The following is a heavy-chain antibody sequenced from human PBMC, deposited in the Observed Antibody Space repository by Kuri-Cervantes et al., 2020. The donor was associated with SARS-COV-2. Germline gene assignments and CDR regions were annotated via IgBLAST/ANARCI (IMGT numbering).Heavy chain of an antibody. CDR2: IYTSGST. Sequence: SETLSLTCTVSGGSISSGSYYWSWIRQPAGKGLEWIGRIYTSGSTNYNPSLKSRVTISVDTSKNQFSLKLSSVTAADTAVYYCASPRRDGYKLIPDPGWSFDPWGQGTLVTVSS. CDR3: ASPRRDGYKLIPDPGWSFDP. J-gene: IGHJ5*02. V-gene: IGHV4-61*02. D-gene: IGHD5-24*01. CDR1: GGSISSGSYY.